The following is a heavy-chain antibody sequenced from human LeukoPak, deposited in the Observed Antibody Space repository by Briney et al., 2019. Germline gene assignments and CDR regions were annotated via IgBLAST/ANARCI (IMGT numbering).Heavy chain of an antibody. J-gene: IGHJ6*03. D-gene: IGHD4-17*01. Sequence: SETLSLTCTVSGGSISSSSYYWGWIRQPPGKGLEWIGGIYYSGSTYYNPSLKSRVTISVATSKNQLSLKLSSVTAADTAVYYYARLAAGVTMYYYYYMDVWGKGTTVTVSS. V-gene: IGHV4-39*07. CDR2: IYYSGST. CDR3: ARLAAGVTMYYYYYMDV. CDR1: GGSISSSSYY.